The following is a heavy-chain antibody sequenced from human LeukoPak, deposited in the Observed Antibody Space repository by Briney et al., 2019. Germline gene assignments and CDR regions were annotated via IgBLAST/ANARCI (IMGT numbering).Heavy chain of an antibody. Sequence: GGSLRLSCAASGFTFSSYWMTWVRQAPGKGLEWVANIKQDGSEKYYVDSVKGRFTISRDNAKNSLYLQMNSLRAEDTAVYYCARGRSGWLHTDDYWGQGTLVTVSS. CDR2: IKQDGSEK. CDR1: GFTFSSYW. D-gene: IGHD6-19*01. J-gene: IGHJ4*02. CDR3: ARGRSGWLHTDDY. V-gene: IGHV3-7*01.